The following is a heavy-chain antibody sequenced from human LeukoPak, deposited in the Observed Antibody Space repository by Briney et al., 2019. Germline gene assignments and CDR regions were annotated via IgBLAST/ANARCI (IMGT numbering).Heavy chain of an antibody. Sequence: ASVKVSCKSSGGTFSSYAISWVRQAPGQGLEWMGGIIPIFGTANYAQKFQGRVTITADESTSTAYMELSSLRSEDTAMYYCARITNLGPQYWGQGTLVTVSS. CDR2: IIPIFGTA. D-gene: IGHD3-10*01. V-gene: IGHV1-69*01. J-gene: IGHJ4*02. CDR1: GGTFSSYA. CDR3: ARITNLGPQY.